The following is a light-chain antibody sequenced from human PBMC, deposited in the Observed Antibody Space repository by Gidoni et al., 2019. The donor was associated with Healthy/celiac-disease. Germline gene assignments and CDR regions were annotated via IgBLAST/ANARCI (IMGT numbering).Light chain of an antibody. CDR2: EDN. CDR1: SGSIASNY. CDR3: QFYDSSNVV. J-gene: IGLJ2*01. Sequence: FMLTQPHSVSESPGKTVTISCTGSSGSIASNYVQWYQQRPGSAPTTVIYEDNQRPSGVPDRFSGSIDSSSNSASLTISGLKTEDEADYYCQFYDSSNVVFGGGTKLTVL. V-gene: IGLV6-57*02.